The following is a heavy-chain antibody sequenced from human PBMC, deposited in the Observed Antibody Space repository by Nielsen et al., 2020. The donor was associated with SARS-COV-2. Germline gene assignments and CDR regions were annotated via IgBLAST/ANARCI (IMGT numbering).Heavy chain of an antibody. V-gene: IGHV3-15*01. CDR1: GFTFSSYW. CDR2: IKSKTDGGTT. CDR3: TTAPSIAAAGWGDYYYYGMDV. Sequence: GESLKISCAASGFTFSSYWMSWVRQAPGKGLEWVGRIKSKTDGGTTDYAAPVKGRFTISRDDSKNTLYLQMNSLKTEDTAVYYCTTAPSIAAAGWGDYYYYGMDVWGQGTTVTVSS. J-gene: IGHJ6*02. D-gene: IGHD6-13*01.